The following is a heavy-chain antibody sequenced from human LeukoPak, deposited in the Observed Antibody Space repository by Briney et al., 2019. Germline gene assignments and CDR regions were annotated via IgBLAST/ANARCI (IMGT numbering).Heavy chain of an antibody. V-gene: IGHV3-53*01. CDR3: AITYDILTGYTD. CDR2: IYSGGTT. J-gene: IGHJ4*02. D-gene: IGHD3-9*01. CDR1: GFTVSSNY. Sequence: PGGSLRLSCAASGFTVSSNYMSWVRQAPGKGLERVSVIYSGGTTYYADSMKGRFTISRDNSKNTLYLQMNSLRAADTAVYYCAITYDILTGYTDWGQGTLVTVSS.